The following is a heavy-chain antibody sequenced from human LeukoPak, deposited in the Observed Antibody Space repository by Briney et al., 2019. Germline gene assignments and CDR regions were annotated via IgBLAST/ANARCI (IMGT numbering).Heavy chain of an antibody. CDR1: GFTFSSYS. J-gene: IGHJ6*02. CDR2: ISSSSSYI. Sequence: GGSLRLSCAASGFTFSSYSMNWVRQAPGKGLEWVSSISSSSSYIYYADSVKGRFTISRDNAKNSLYLQMNSLRAEDTAVYYCARDRIAAAGTRGYYGMDVWGQGTTVTVSS. D-gene: IGHD6-13*01. V-gene: IGHV3-21*01. CDR3: ARDRIAAAGTRGYYGMDV.